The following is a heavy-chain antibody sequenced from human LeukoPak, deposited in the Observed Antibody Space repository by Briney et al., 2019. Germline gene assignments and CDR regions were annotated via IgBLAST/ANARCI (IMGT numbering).Heavy chain of an antibody. J-gene: IGHJ4*02. V-gene: IGHV4-38-2*01. CDR1: GYSISSGYY. Sequence: TSETLSLTCAVSGYSISSGYYWGWIRQPPGKGLEWIGSIYHSGSTYYNPSLKSRVTISVDTSKNQFSLKLSSVTAADTAVYYCARLSIVGATLPDFDYWGQGTLVTVSS. D-gene: IGHD1-26*01. CDR2: IYHSGST. CDR3: ARLSIVGATLPDFDY.